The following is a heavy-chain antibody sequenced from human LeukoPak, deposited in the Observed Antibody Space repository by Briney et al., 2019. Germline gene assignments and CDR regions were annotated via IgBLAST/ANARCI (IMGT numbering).Heavy chain of an antibody. V-gene: IGHV4-59*01. CDR1: GGSISSYY. CDR2: IHYSGST. J-gene: IGHJ4*02. Sequence: SETLSLTCTVSGGSISSYYWSWIRQPPGKGLVWIGYIHYSGSTHYNPSLKSRVSISVDTSKNQFSLKLSSVTAADTAVYYCARHLAGHFGGFYFDYWGQGTLVTVSS. D-gene: IGHD2-21*01. CDR3: ARHLAGHFGGFYFDY.